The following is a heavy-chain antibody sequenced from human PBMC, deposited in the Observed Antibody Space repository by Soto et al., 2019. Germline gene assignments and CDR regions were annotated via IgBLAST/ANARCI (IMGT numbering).Heavy chain of an antibody. CDR3: ARHPLRFCSTTSCYPDGGNFDY. V-gene: IGHV4-39*01. Sequence: PSETLSLTCTVSGSSVSSNNYHWAFIRQPPGKCLEWIGSVYNSGSTYYNPSLKSRLTVSLDTSKNQLSLSLRSVTAADTAVYYCARHPLRFCSTTSCYPDGGNFDYWGQGTLVTVSS. D-gene: IGHD2-2*01. CDR2: VYNSGST. CDR1: GSSVSSNNYH. J-gene: IGHJ4*02.